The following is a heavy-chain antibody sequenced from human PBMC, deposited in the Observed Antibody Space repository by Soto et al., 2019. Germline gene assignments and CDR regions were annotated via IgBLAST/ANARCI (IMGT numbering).Heavy chain of an antibody. Sequence: QVQLVQSGAEVKKPGASVKVSCKASGYIFTAYSMHWVRQAPGQGLAWMGVVNPSGGSTNYAQKYQGRITMTRDTSTSTVYMDLSSLTSEDTAVYYCAREENCSDGICYSEYFQRWGQGTLVTVSS. CDR1: GYIFTAYS. CDR3: AREENCSDGICYSEYFQR. J-gene: IGHJ1*01. V-gene: IGHV1-46*01. CDR2: VNPSGGST. D-gene: IGHD2-15*01.